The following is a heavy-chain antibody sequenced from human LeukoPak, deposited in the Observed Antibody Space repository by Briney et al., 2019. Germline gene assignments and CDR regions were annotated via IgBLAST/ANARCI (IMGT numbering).Heavy chain of an antibody. D-gene: IGHD6-13*01. J-gene: IGHJ5*02. CDR2: ISGSGGST. CDR3: AKLPGIAAGTGWFDP. CDR1: GFTFSNYA. Sequence: PGGSLRLSCAASGFTFSNYAMSWVRQAPGKGLEWVSAISGSGGSTYYADSVKGRFTISRDNSKNTLYLQMNSLRAEDTAVYYCAKLPGIAAGTGWFDPWGQGTLVTVSS. V-gene: IGHV3-23*01.